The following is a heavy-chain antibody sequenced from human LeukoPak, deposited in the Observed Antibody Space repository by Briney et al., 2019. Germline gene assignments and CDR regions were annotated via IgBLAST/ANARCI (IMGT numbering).Heavy chain of an antibody. CDR3: AREPHAGYSSSWYWYY. Sequence: GRSLRLSCAASGFTFSSYAMHWVRHAPGKGLEWVAVISYDGSNKYYADSVKGRFTISRDNSKNTLYLQMNSLRAEDTAVYYCAREPHAGYSSSWYWYYWGQGTLVSVSS. V-gene: IGHV3-30-3*01. J-gene: IGHJ4*02. D-gene: IGHD6-13*01. CDR1: GFTFSSYA. CDR2: ISYDGSNK.